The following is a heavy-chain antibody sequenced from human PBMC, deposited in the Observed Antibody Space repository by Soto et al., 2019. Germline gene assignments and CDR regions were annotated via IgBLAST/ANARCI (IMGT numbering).Heavy chain of an antibody. CDR1: GGSISSGGYS. CDR2: MYHSGST. V-gene: IGHV4-30-2*01. J-gene: IGHJ4*02. CDR3: ARGSTTEKVDS. Sequence: SETLSLTCAVSGGSISSGGYSWSWIRQPPGKGLEWIGYMYHSGSTYYNPSLKSRATISIDRSKNQFSLKLSSVTAADTAVYYCARGSTTEKVDSWGQGILVTVSS.